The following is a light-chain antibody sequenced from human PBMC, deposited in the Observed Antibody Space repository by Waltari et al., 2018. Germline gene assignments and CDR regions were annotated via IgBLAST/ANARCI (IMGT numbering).Light chain of an antibody. CDR3: SSYTSISTVL. V-gene: IGLV2-14*01. CDR1: ERDISSCES. Sequence: SALTQPASVAGSPGESITIACPGTERDISSCESVSWYQQYPGKAPKLLIYDVYARPSGVSNRFSGSKSVNTASLTISGLQVEDEAEYFCSSYTSISTVLFGGGTNVSVL. J-gene: IGLJ2*01. CDR2: DVY.